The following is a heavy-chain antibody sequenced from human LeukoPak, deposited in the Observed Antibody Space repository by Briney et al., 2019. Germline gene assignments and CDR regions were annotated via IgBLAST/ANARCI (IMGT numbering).Heavy chain of an antibody. CDR1: GFTFNAYA. J-gene: IGHJ4*02. CDR2: ILTNGNSK. CDR3: AKDRGYDFWSGPPTY. D-gene: IGHD3-3*01. Sequence: GGSLRLSCAASGFTFNAYAMHWVRQAPGKGLEWVAFILTNGNSKFYADSVKGRFTISRDNSKNTLYLQMNSLRAEDTAVYYCAKDRGYDFWSGPPTYWGQGTLVTVSS. V-gene: IGHV3-30*04.